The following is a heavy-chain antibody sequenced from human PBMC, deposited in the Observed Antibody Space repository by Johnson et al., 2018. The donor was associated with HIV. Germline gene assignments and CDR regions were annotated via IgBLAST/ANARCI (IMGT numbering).Heavy chain of an antibody. D-gene: IGHD1-26*01. Sequence: QVQLVEYGGGLVQPGGSLRLSCAASGFTFSRYWLTWVRQAPGKGLEWVAVISYDGSNKYYADSVKGRFTISRDNSKNTLYLQMNSLRVEDTAVYYCAKGLWRYYEAFDIWGQGTMVTVSS. CDR2: ISYDGSNK. CDR1: GFTFSRYW. CDR3: AKGLWRYYEAFDI. V-gene: IGHV3-30*18. J-gene: IGHJ3*02.